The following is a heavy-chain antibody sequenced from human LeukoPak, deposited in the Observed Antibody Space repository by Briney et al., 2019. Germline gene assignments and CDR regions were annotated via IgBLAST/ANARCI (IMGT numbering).Heavy chain of an antibody. J-gene: IGHJ3*02. CDR1: GFTFSDYY. D-gene: IGHD3-22*01. CDR2: ISSSISYT. Sequence: GGSLRLSCAASGFTFSDYYMSWIRQAPGKGLEWVSYISSSISYTNYADSVKGRFTISRDNSKNTLYLQMSSLGIEDTSVYYCARASTWVPGEDNGAYYYPYAFDIWGQGTMVTVSS. CDR3: ARASTWVPGEDNGAYYYPYAFDI. V-gene: IGHV3-11*06.